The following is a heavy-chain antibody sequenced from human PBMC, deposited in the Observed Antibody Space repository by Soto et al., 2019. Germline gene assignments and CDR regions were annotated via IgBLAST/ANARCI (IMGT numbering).Heavy chain of an antibody. Sequence: PGGSLRLSCEASGFTFRNYWMHWVRQAPGKGLVWVSRINSDGSNRRYADSVQGRFTISRDNAKNTLCVQMNSLRAADTAVNFCARRCNRPNCYGMDVWGQGTTVTVSS. CDR2: INSDGSNR. V-gene: IGHV3-74*01. CDR3: ARRCNRPNCYGMDV. D-gene: IGHD6-6*01. CDR1: GFTFRNYW. J-gene: IGHJ6*02.